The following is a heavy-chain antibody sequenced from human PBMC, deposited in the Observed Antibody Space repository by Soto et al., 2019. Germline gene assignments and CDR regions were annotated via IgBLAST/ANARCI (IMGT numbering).Heavy chain of an antibody. Sequence: QVQLQQWGAGLLKPSETLSLTCAVYGGSFSGYYWSWIRQPPGKGLEWIGEINHSGSTNYNPSLRSRVTISVDTSKNQFSLKLSSVTAADTAVYYCARGLYYYGSGPYLYCGKGTLVTVSS. V-gene: IGHV4-34*01. J-gene: IGHJ4*02. CDR2: INHSGST. CDR1: GGSFSGYY. CDR3: ARGLYYYGSGPYLY. D-gene: IGHD3-10*01.